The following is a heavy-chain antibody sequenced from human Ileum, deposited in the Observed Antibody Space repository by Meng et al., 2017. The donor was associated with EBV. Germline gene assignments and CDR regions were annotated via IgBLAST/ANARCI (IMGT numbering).Heavy chain of an antibody. CDR1: GITVSKVW. CDR3: TPRGGN. V-gene: IGHV3-15*01. D-gene: IGHD3-16*01. CDR2: IRSKSAGATT. Sequence: VLRVELGGGLAELRGAGRLSCAASGITVSKVWMNWVGQTPEKGVEWIGRIRSKSAGATTEYAVTVKGKFTTSRDYSEDRMYIQMNSLKNEDTAVYYCTPRGGNWGQGTLVTVSS. J-gene: IGHJ1*01.